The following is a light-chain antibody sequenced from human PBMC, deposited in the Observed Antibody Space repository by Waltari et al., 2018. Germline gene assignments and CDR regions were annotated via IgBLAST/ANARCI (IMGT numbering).Light chain of an antibody. CDR2: LGS. CDR3: MQVLQTPLT. CDR1: QRLLHRCGDNF. Sequence: DIVMTQSPLSLPVTPGEPASISCRSSQRLLHRCGDNFLSWYGQKPGQSPQSLSYLGSNRASGVPDRFSGSGSGTDFTLKISRVEAEDVGLYYCMQVLQTPLTFGGGTKVEIK. V-gene: IGKV2-28*01. J-gene: IGKJ4*01.